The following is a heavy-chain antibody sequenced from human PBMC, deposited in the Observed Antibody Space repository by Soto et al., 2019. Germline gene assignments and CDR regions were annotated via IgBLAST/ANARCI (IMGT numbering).Heavy chain of an antibody. J-gene: IGHJ6*02. CDR3: ASEDCSSTSCLPYGMDV. Sequence: ASVKVSCKASGYTFTSYAMHWVRQAPGQRLEWMGWINAGNGNTKYSQKFQGRVTITRDTSASTAYMELSSLRSEDTAVYYCASEDCSSTSCLPYGMDVWAQGTTVTFSS. CDR2: INAGNGNT. V-gene: IGHV1-3*01. D-gene: IGHD2-2*01. CDR1: GYTFTSYA.